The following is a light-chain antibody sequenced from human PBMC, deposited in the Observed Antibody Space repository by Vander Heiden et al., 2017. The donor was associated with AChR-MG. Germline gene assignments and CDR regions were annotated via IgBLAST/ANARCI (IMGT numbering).Light chain of an antibody. V-gene: IGLV8-61*01. Sequence: QTVVTPEPSFSVSPGGTVTFTCGFSPGSVSSSDYPSWHQQTPGQAPRTLIYKTNTRSSGVPDSVSGSILGNKAALTITGAQADEESDYYGVMDGGSGTVFGGGTKLTVL. J-gene: IGLJ2*01. CDR2: KTN. CDR1: PGSVSSSDY. CDR3: VMDGGSGTV.